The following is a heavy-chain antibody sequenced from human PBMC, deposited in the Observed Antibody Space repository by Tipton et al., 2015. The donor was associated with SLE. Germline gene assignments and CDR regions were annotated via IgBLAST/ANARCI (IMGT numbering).Heavy chain of an antibody. D-gene: IGHD2-2*01. CDR1: GFSFDAYA. CDR3: AREVVVATAIRDYYGMDV. Sequence: SLRLSCVASGFSFDAYAMHWVRQAPGKGLEWVSSINSDGSSTRYADSVKGRFNISRDNAKNTLYLQMNSLRAEDTAVYYCAREVVVATAIRDYYGMDVWGQGTTVTVSS. CDR2: INSDGSST. V-gene: IGHV3-74*01. J-gene: IGHJ6*02.